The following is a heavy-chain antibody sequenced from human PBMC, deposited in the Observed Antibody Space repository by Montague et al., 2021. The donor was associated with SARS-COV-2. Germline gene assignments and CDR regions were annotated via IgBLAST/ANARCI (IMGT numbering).Heavy chain of an antibody. CDR1: GGSISSYY. J-gene: IGHJ6*02. CDR2: IYYSGST. CDR3: ARGRTVTTFYYYYGMDV. Sequence: SETLSLTCTVSGGSISSYYWSWIRQPPGKGLELIGYIYYSGSTNYNPSLKSRVTISVDTSKNQFSLKLSSVTAADTAVYYCARGRTVTTFYYYYGMDVWGQGTTVTVSS. V-gene: IGHV4-59*12. D-gene: IGHD4-17*01.